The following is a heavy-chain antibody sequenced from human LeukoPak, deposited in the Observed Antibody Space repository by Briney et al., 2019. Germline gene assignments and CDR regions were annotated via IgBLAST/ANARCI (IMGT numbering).Heavy chain of an antibody. V-gene: IGHV4-4*07. D-gene: IGHD5-12*01. CDR1: GGSISSYY. CDR3: ARDLATPPYNWFDL. J-gene: IGHJ5*02. CDR2: IHTSGST. Sequence: SETLSLTCTVSGGSISSYYWSWIRQPAGKGLEWIGLIHTSGSTNYNPSLKSRVTVSVDTSKNQFSLKLSSVTAADTAVYYCARDLATPPYNWFDLWGQGTLVTVSS.